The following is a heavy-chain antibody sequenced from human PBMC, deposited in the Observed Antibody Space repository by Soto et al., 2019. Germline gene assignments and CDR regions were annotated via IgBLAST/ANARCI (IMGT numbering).Heavy chain of an antibody. CDR2: IIPIFGTA. V-gene: IGHV1-69*13. Sequence: SVKVSCKASGGTFSSYAISWVRQAPGQGLEWMGGIIPIFGTANYAQKFQGRVTITADESTSTAYMELGSLRSEDTAVYYCARVGIAAAEESVFDYWGQGTLVTVSS. CDR3: ARVGIAAAEESVFDY. CDR1: GGTFSSYA. D-gene: IGHD6-13*01. J-gene: IGHJ4*02.